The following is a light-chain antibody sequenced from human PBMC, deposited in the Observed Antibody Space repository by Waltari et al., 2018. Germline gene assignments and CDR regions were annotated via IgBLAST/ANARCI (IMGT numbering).Light chain of an antibody. CDR2: KAS. J-gene: IGKJ3*01. CDR1: QSISSW. Sequence: DIQMTQSPSTLSASVGDRGTITCRASQSISSWLAWYQQKPGKAPKLLIYKASSLESGVPSRFSGSGSGTEFTLTISSLQPDDFATYYCQQYNNYPFTFGPGTKVDIK. CDR3: QQYNNYPFT. V-gene: IGKV1-5*03.